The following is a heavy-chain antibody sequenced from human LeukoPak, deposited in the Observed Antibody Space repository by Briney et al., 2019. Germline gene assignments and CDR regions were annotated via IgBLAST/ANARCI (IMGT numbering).Heavy chain of an antibody. CDR3: VREDTPATANY. V-gene: IGHV3-23*01. CDR2: ISGSGSTT. Sequence: GGSLRLSCAASGFTFSSYAMSWVRQAPGTGLEWVSAISGSGSTTYYADSVKGRFTISRDNSKDTLFLQMHSLRPGDTAVYYCVREDTPATANYWGQGTLVTISS. J-gene: IGHJ4*02. D-gene: IGHD2-21*02. CDR1: GFTFSSYA.